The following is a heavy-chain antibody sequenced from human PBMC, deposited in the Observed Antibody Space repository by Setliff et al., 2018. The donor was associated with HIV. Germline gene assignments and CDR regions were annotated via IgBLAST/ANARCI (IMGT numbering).Heavy chain of an antibody. D-gene: IGHD3-10*01. J-gene: IGHJ3*02. CDR2: ISWNSGSI. V-gene: IGHV3-9*01. CDR3: VRDGVGVVPGDAFDK. CDR1: GFTFDDYA. Sequence: PGGSLRLSCAASGFTFDDYAMHWVRQAPGKGLEWVSGISWNSGSIGYADSVKGRFTISRDSAKNSLFLQMDSLRVEDTAVYYWVRDGVGVVPGDAFDKWGQGTAVTVSS.